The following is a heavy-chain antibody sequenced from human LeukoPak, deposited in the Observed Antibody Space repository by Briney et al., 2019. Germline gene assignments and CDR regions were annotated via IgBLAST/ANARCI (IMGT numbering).Heavy chain of an antibody. CDR2: ISSSSSSYK. CDR3: AKALMSLAHSGLDY. CDR1: GFTFSSYS. J-gene: IGHJ4*02. Sequence: PGGSLRLSCAASGFTFSSYSMNWVRQAPGKGLEWVSSISSSSSSYKYYADSVKGRFTISRDNAKNSLYLQMNSLRAEDTAVYYCAKALMSLAHSGLDYWGQGTLVTVSS. V-gene: IGHV3-21*04. D-gene: IGHD2-8*01.